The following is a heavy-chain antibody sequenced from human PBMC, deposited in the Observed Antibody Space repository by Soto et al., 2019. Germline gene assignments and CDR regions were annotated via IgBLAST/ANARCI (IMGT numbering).Heavy chain of an antibody. Sequence: QVQLVQSGAEVKKPGASVKVSCKVSGYTLTELSMHWVRQAPGKGLEWMGGFDPEDGETIYAQKFQGRVTMTEDTTTDTAYMELSSLRSEDTAVYYCATGRAVISPFPVWFDPWGQGTLVTVSS. J-gene: IGHJ5*02. V-gene: IGHV1-24*01. CDR1: GYTLTELS. CDR2: FDPEDGET. D-gene: IGHD2-21*01. CDR3: ATGRAVISPFPVWFDP.